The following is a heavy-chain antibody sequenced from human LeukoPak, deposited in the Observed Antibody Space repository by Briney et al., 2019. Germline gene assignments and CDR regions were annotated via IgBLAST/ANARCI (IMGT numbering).Heavy chain of an antibody. CDR2: IDYSGST. CDR1: GGSIRSYY. CDR3: ARYGSGTYSFDY. Sequence: PSETLSLTCTVSGGSIRSYYWSWIRQPTRKGLEWIGYIDYSGSTNSNPSLKSRVTISLDTSKNQFSLNLTLMTPGDTAVYYCARYGSGTYSFDYWGQGTLVVVSS. V-gene: IGHV4-59*01. D-gene: IGHD3-10*01. J-gene: IGHJ4*02.